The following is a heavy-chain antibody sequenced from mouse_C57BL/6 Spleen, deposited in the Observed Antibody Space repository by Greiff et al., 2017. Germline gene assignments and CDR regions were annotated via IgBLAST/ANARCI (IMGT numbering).Heavy chain of an antibody. D-gene: IGHD1-1*01. CDR1: GFNIKDDY. CDR2: IDPENGDT. CDR3: TNYYGSS. Sequence: VQLKQSGAELVRPGASVKLSCTASGFNIKDDYMHWVKQRPEQGLEWIGWIDPENGDTEYASKFQGKATITADTSSNTAYLQLSSLTSEDTAVYYCTNYYGSSWGQGTLVTVSA. J-gene: IGHJ3*01. V-gene: IGHV14-4*01.